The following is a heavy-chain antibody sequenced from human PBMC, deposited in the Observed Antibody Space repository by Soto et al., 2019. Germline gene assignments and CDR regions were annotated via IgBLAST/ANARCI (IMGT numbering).Heavy chain of an antibody. CDR2: ISGSAIST. V-gene: IGHV3-23*01. Sequence: EVHLLESGGGLVQPGGSLRLSCVASGFTFSNYAMNWVRQAPGKGLEWVASISGSAISTEYADSVKGRFTISRDNSKNTVLLQMQILRADDTATYYCVNWNDEDVDWGQGTLVAVSS. D-gene: IGHD1-1*01. J-gene: IGHJ4*01. CDR3: VNWNDEDVD. CDR1: GFTFSNYA.